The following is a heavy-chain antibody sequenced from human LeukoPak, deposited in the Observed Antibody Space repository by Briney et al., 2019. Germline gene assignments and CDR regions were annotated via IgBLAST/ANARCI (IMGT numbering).Heavy chain of an antibody. CDR3: ARDHYDILTGALGDWFDP. J-gene: IGHJ5*02. CDR2: IYTSGST. Sequence: SETLSLTCTVSGDSISSGSYYWRWIRQPAGKGLEWIGRIYTSGSTNSNPSLKSRVTISVDTSKNQFSLRLSSVTAADTAVYYCARDHYDILTGALGDWFDPWGQGTLVTVSS. D-gene: IGHD3-9*01. CDR1: GDSISSGSYY. V-gene: IGHV4-61*02.